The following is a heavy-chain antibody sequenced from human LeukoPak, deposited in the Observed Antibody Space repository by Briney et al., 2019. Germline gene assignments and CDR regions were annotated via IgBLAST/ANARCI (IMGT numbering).Heavy chain of an antibody. V-gene: IGHV3-23*01. J-gene: IGHJ4*02. CDR2: ISGSGGST. Sequence: GGSLRLSCAASGFTFSTYGMNWVRQAPGKGLEWVSAISGSGGSTYYADSVKGRFTISRDNSKNTLYLQMNSLRAEDTAVYYCARYSSGWYVPDYFDYWGQGTLVTVSS. D-gene: IGHD6-19*01. CDR3: ARYSSGWYVPDYFDY. CDR1: GFTFSTYG.